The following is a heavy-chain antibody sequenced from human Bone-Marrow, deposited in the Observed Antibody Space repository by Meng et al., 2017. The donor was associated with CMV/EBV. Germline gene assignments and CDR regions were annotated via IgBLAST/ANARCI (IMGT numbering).Heavy chain of an antibody. J-gene: IGHJ4*02. D-gene: IGHD1-26*01. Sequence: GESLKISCAASGFTFSSYAMHWVRQAPGKGLEWVAVIAYDGSNKYYADSVKVRFTISRDNSKNTLYLQMNSLGAEDTAVYYCARDPKIANSGSYYRKFDYWGQGTLVTVSS. CDR3: ARDPKIANSGSYYRKFDY. V-gene: IGHV3-30*04. CDR2: IAYDGSNK. CDR1: GFTFSSYA.